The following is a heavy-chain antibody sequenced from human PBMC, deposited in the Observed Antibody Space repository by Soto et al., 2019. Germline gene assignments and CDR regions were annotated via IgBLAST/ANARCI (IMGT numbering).Heavy chain of an antibody. CDR1: GFTFSSYE. Sequence: GGSLRLSCAASGFTFSSYEMNWVRQAPGKGLEWVSYISSSGSTIYYADSVKGRFTISRDNAKNSLYLQMNSLRAEDTAVYYCAREGGYDYVWGSYRLSYGMDVWGQGTTVTVSS. CDR3: AREGGYDYVWGSYRLSYGMDV. D-gene: IGHD3-16*02. CDR2: ISSSGSTI. J-gene: IGHJ6*02. V-gene: IGHV3-48*03.